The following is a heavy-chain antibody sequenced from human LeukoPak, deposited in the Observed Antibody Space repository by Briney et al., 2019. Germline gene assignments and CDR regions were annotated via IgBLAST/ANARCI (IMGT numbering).Heavy chain of an antibody. CDR1: GFTFSSYW. Sequence: GGSLRLSCAASGFTFSSYWMSWVRQAPGKGLEWVSYISSSGNTIYYTDSVKGRFTISRDNAKNSLYLQMSSLRAEDTAVYYCARDRAGYYYYGMDVWGQGTTVTVSS. CDR2: ISSSGNTI. V-gene: IGHV3-48*04. J-gene: IGHJ6*02. D-gene: IGHD3-10*01. CDR3: ARDRAGYYYYGMDV.